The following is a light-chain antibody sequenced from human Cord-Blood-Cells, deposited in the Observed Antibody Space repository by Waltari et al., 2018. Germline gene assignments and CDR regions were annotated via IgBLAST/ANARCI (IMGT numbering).Light chain of an antibody. CDR2: SNN. CDR1: SSNIGSNT. Sequence: QSVLTQPPSASGTPGQRVTISCSGSSSNIGSNTVNWYQQLPGTAPKHLIYSNNPRPAGVPDRFSGSKSGTSASLAISGLQSEDEADYYCAAWDDSLNGVVFGGGTKLTVL. CDR3: AAWDDSLNGVV. J-gene: IGLJ2*01. V-gene: IGLV1-44*01.